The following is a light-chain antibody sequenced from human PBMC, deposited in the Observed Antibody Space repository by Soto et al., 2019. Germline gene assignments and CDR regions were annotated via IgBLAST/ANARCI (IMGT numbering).Light chain of an antibody. CDR1: SGHSSYA. V-gene: IGLV4-69*01. J-gene: IGLJ2*01. CDR3: QTWGTYVV. CDR2: LTSDGSH. Sequence: QLVLTQSPSASASLGASVKLTCTLSSGHSSYASAWHQQQPEKGPRYLMKLTSDGSHSKGDGIPDRFSGSSSGAERYLTISSLQSEDEADYYCQTWGTYVVFGGGTKLTVL.